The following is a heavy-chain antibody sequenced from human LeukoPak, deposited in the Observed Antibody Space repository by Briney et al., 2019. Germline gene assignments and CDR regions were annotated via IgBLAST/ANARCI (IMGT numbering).Heavy chain of an antibody. CDR3: ARGRPHGNDY. CDR2: IASDGSST. Sequence: AGGSLRLSCAASGFTFSSSAMSWVRQVPGKGLEWVSRIASDGSSTTYADSVKGRFSISRDNAKNTLYLQMNSLRVEDTAVFYCARGRPHGNDYWGQGTLVTVSS. D-gene: IGHD4-23*01. CDR1: GFTFSSSA. J-gene: IGHJ4*02. V-gene: IGHV3-74*01.